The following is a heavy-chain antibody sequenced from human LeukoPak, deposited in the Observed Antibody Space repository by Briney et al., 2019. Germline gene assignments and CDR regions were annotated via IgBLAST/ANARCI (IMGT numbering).Heavy chain of an antibody. CDR2: INQDGSEK. V-gene: IGHV3-7*01. J-gene: IGHJ4*02. D-gene: IGHD6-19*01. CDR1: GFTFVSHW. Sequence: GGSLRLSCVASGFTFVSHWMTWVRQAPGKGLEWVANINQDGSEKYYVDSVKGRFTISRDNAKNSLYLQMNSLRAEDTAVYYCAKARAGSFVDWGQGTLVTVSS. CDR3: AKARAGSFVD.